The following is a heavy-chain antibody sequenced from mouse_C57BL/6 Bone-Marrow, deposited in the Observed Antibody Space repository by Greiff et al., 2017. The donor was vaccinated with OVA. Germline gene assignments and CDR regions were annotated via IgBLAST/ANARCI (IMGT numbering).Heavy chain of an antibody. CDR1: GYTFTDYY. D-gene: IGHD4-1*01. V-gene: IGHV1-19*01. Sequence: VQLQQSGPVLVKPGASVKMSCKASGYTFTDYYMNWVKQSHGKSLEWIGVINPYNGGTSYNQKFKGKATLTVDKSSSTAYMELNSLTSEDSAVYYCARVGHYAMDYWGQGTSVTVSS. J-gene: IGHJ4*01. CDR3: ARVGHYAMDY. CDR2: INPYNGGT.